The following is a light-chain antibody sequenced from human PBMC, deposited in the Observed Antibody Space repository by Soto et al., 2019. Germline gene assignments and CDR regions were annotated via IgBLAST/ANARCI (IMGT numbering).Light chain of an antibody. Sequence: AIRMTQSPSSLSASTGDRVTITCRASQGISSYLAWYQQKPGKAPKLLIYAASTLQSGVPSRFSGSGSGTDFPLTISCLQSEDFATYYGQQYYSYPSTFGQGTRLEIK. CDR1: QGISSY. J-gene: IGKJ5*01. CDR3: QQYYSYPST. V-gene: IGKV1-8*01. CDR2: AAS.